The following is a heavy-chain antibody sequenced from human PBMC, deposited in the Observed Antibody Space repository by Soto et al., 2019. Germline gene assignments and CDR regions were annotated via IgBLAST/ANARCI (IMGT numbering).Heavy chain of an antibody. D-gene: IGHD6-6*01. J-gene: IGHJ5*02. Sequence: EVQVLESGGGLENPGGSLRLSCAASGFTFISYAMGWVRQAPGKGLEWVSSISGSGDRTYYADSVKGRFTISRDNSKNTLYLQMNSVRAEDTAVYYCARGPYTSSTEWFDPWGQGTLVTVSS. CDR2: ISGSGDRT. V-gene: IGHV3-23*01. CDR1: GFTFISYA. CDR3: ARGPYTSSTEWFDP.